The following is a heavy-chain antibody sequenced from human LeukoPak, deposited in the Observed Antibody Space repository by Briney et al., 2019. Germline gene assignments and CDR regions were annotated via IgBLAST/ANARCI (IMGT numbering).Heavy chain of an antibody. CDR3: AKDKGGGYCTNGVCYTGKALAFDI. J-gene: IGHJ3*02. CDR1: GFTFSSYW. CDR2: IKQDGSEK. V-gene: IGHV3-7*03. D-gene: IGHD2-8*01. Sequence: PGGSLRLSCAASGFTFSSYWMSWVRQAPGKGLEWVANIKQDGSEKYYVDSVKGRFTISRDNAKNSLYLQMNSLRAEDMALYYCAKDKGGGYCTNGVCYTGKALAFDIWGQGTMVTVSS.